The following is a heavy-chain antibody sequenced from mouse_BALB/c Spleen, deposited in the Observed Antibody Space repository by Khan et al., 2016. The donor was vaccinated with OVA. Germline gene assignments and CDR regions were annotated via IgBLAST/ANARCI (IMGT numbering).Heavy chain of an antibody. CDR3: ARGNYYGYALDY. V-gene: IGHV3-2*02. D-gene: IGHD1-1*01. J-gene: IGHJ4*01. CDR1: GYSITRNYA. CDR2: ISYSGIN. Sequence: QLEESGPGLVKPSQSLSLTCTVTGYSITRNYAWNWIRQFPGNKLEWMGYISYSGINTYNPSLKSRVSITRDTSKNQFFLQLNSVTTEDTATYYCARGNYYGYALDYWGQGTSVTVSS.